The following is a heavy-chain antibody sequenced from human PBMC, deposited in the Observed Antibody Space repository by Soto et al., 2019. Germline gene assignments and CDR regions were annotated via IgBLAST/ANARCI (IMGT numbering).Heavy chain of an antibody. CDR1: GYSFTSYW. CDR2: IYPGDSDT. V-gene: IGHV5-51*01. CDR3: ARDGAREGIAGRPDAFDI. J-gene: IGHJ3*02. D-gene: IGHD6-6*01. Sequence: GESLKISCKGSGYSFTSYWIGWVRQMPGKGLEWMGIIYPGDSDTRYSPSFQGQVTISADKSISTAYLQWSSLKASDTAMYYCARDGAREGIAGRPDAFDIWGQGTMVTVSS.